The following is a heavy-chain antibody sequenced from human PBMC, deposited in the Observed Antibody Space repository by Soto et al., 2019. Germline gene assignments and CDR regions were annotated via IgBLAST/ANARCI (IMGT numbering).Heavy chain of an antibody. Sequence: EVQLLESGGGLVQPGGSLRLSCAASGFTFSSYAISWVRQAPGKGLEWVSAITGSGDSTYYADSVKGRFTVARDKSNNTLYLQMNSLSAEDTAVYYCAKVFVFTIREGFDYWGMGTLVTVSS. D-gene: IGHD3-3*01. J-gene: IGHJ4*02. CDR3: AKVFVFTIREGFDY. CDR2: ITGSGDST. V-gene: IGHV3-23*01. CDR1: GFTFSSYA.